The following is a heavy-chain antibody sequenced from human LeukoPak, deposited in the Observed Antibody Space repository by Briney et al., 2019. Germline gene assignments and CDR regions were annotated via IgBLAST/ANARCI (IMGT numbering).Heavy chain of an antibody. V-gene: IGHV1-2*06. D-gene: IGHD1-26*01. CDR2: IDPNTGGT. Sequence: ASVQVSCKPSGYTFTNYYIHWVRQAPGQGLEWMGRIDPNTGGTKSAKNFQGRVTMTRDTSISTAYMALSGLRSDDTAVYYCASLYDIVGTTVDYWGQGTLVTVSS. CDR3: ASLYDIVGTTVDY. J-gene: IGHJ4*02. CDR1: GYTFTNYY.